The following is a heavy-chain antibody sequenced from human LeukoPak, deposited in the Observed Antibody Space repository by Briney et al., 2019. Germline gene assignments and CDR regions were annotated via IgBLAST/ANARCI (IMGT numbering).Heavy chain of an antibody. CDR2: IYTSGST. J-gene: IGHJ4*02. CDR3: ARLRGYNWNDWFYFDY. CDR1: GGSISSYY. Sequence: SETLSLTCTVSGGSISSYYWSWIRQPPGKGLEWIGYIYTSGSTNYNPSLKSRVTISVDTSKNQFSLKLSSVTAADTAVYYCARLRGYNWNDWFYFDYWGQGTLVTVSS. V-gene: IGHV4-4*09. D-gene: IGHD1-20*01.